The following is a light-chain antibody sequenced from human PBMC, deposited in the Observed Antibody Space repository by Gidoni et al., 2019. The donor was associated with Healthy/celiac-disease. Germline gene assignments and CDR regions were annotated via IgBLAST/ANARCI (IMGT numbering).Light chain of an antibody. V-gene: IGKV4-1*01. CDR2: WAS. CDR3: QQYYSTPPT. J-gene: IGKJ1*01. Sequence: DIVITQSPVSLSVSLAERATFNCKSSQSVLYTYNNKNYLAWYQQKPGQPPKLLIYWASTRESGVPERFSGSGSGTDFTLTISSLQAEDVAVYYCQQYYSTPPTFGQGTKVEIK. CDR1: QSVLYTYNNKNY.